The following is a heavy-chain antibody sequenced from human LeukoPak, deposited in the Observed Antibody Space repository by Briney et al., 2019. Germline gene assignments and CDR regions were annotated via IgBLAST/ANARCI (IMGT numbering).Heavy chain of an antibody. J-gene: IGHJ4*02. CDR1: GGSITSSK. CDR2: VHHSGTS. V-gene: IGHV4-59*12. D-gene: IGHD6-13*01. Sequence: SSETLSLTCSVSGGSITSSKWSWIRHFPGKGLEWIGYVHHSGTSRYNPSLESRVTMSLDTSENQFSLILKSVTAADTAVYYCARDADSSSWYRIYWGQGTLVTVSS. CDR3: ARDADSSSWYRIY.